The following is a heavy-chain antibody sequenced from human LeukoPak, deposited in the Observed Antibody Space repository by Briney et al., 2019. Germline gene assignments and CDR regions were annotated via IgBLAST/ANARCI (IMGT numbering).Heavy chain of an antibody. V-gene: IGHV3-30*18. Sequence: GGSLRLFSAATGTTFSQYGMHRFRQAPGKGLEWVADISYDGSNKYYPDSVRGRFTISRDNSKNTLYLQMNSLRAEDTAVYYCAKGGQWLVQGYFDYWGQGTLVTVSP. CDR1: GTTFSQYG. D-gene: IGHD6-19*01. CDR2: ISYDGSNK. CDR3: AKGGQWLVQGYFDY. J-gene: IGHJ4*02.